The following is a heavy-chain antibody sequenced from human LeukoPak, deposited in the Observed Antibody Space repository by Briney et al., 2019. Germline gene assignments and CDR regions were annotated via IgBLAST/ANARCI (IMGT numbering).Heavy chain of an antibody. J-gene: IGHJ2*01. V-gene: IGHV3-7*01. CDR2: IKADGSEK. CDR1: GFTFSSYW. CDR3: ARVASAGGTMWYSDL. Sequence: GGSLRLSCATSGFTFSSYWMSWVRQAPGKGLGRVASIKADGSEKYYVDSVRGRFTISRDNVKNSLYLQMNSLRAEDTAVYYCARVASAGGTMWYSDLWGRGTLVTVSS. D-gene: IGHD6-13*01.